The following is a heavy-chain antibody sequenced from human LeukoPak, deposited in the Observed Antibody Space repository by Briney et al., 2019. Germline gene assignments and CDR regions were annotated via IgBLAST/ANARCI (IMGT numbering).Heavy chain of an antibody. CDR3: ARSFDF. V-gene: IGHV3-48*02. J-gene: IGHJ4*02. CDR2: FSTGSTAI. CDR1: GFTFSSHN. Sequence: PGGSLRLSCAASGFTFSSHNMNWVRQAPGKGLEWVSYFSTGSTAIYYADSVKGRFTISRDDAENSLYLQMNSLRDDDTAVYYCARSFDFWGQGTLVTVSS.